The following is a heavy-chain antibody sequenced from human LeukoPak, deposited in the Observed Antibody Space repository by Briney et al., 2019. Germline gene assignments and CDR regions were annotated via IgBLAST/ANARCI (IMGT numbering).Heavy chain of an antibody. V-gene: IGHV3-53*01. D-gene: IGHD3-22*01. J-gene: IGHJ6*04. CDR1: GFTVSSNY. Sequence: GGSLRVSCAASGFTVSSNYMSWVRQAPGKGLEWVSVIYSTYYADSVKCRFTISRDNSKNTLYLQMNSLRAEDTAVYYCAREGYYYDSSGPPDVWGKGSTVTLSS. CDR2: IYST. CDR3: AREGYYYDSSGPPDV.